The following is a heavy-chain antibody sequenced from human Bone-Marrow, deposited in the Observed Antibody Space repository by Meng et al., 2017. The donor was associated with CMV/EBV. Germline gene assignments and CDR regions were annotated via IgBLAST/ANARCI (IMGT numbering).Heavy chain of an antibody. D-gene: IGHD2-15*01. J-gene: IGHJ5*02. CDR3: ARDRGVAAGSGPKFDL. CDR1: GGTFSSYA. Sequence: SVKVSCKASGGTFSSYAISWVRQAPGQGLEWMGGIIPILGIANYAQKFQGRVTITADKSTSTAYMELSSLRSEDTAVYYCARDRGVAAGSGPKFDLWGQGTLVTVSS. V-gene: IGHV1-69*10. CDR2: IIPILGIA.